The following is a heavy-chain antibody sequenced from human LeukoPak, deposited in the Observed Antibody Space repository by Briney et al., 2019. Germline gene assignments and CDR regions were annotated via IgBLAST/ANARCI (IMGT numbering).Heavy chain of an antibody. V-gene: IGHV4-34*01. CDR3: ARGQWLDYY. Sequence: PSETLSLTCAVYGASFSGFHWSWIRQPPGKGLEWIGEINHSGSTNYNPSLKSRVTISVDTSKNQFSLKLSSVTAADTAVYYCARGQWLDYYWGQGTLVTVSS. CDR2: INHSGST. D-gene: IGHD6-19*01. CDR1: GASFSGFH. J-gene: IGHJ4*01.